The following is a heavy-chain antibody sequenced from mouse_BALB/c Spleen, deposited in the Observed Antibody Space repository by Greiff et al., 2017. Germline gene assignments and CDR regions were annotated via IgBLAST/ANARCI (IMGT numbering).Heavy chain of an antibody. D-gene: IGHD3-1*01. J-gene: IGHJ1*01. CDR3: ARNLGTGYFDV. CDR2: IWSGGST. CDR1: GFSLTSYG. Sequence: VQVVESGPGLVQPSQSLSITCTVSGFSLTSYGVHWVRQSPGKGLEWLGVIWSGGSTDYNAAFISRLSISKDNSKSQVFFKMNSLQANDTAIYYCARNLGTGYFDVWGAGTTVTVSS. V-gene: IGHV2-2*02.